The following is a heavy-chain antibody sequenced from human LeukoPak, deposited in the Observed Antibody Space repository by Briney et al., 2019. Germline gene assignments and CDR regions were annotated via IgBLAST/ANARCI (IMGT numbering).Heavy chain of an antibody. CDR1: GGSISNYF. CDR2: IYHSGST. D-gene: IGHD2-21*02. J-gene: IGHJ4*02. V-gene: IGHV4-59*12. CDR3: ARFIVVVTAFDY. Sequence: SETLSLTCTVSGGSISNYFWSWIRQPPGKGLEWIGYIYHSGSTYYNPSLKSRVTISVDRSKNQFSLKLSSVTAADTAVYYCARFIVVVTAFDYWGQGTLVTVSS.